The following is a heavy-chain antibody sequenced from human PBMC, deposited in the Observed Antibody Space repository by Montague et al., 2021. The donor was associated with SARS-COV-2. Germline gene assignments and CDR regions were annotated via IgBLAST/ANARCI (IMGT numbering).Heavy chain of an antibody. V-gene: IGHV4-59*01. CDR1: GGSISGYY. J-gene: IGHJ6*02. Sequence: SETLSLTCTVSGGSISGYYWSWIRQSPGKGLEWIGYIYYSGSTKYNPFLESRVTVSVDRSKNQVSLKLSSVTPADTAVYYCARLLRSCSNGVCRTYYYYAMDVWGQGTTVTVSS. D-gene: IGHD2-8*01. CDR2: IYYSGST. CDR3: ARLLRSCSNGVCRTYYYYAMDV.